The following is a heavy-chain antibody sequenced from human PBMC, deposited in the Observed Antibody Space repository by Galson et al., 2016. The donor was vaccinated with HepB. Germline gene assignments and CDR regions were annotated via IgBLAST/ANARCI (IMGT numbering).Heavy chain of an antibody. CDR1: GFTFNTYA. CDR2: ISAGGGST. V-gene: IGHV3-23*01. J-gene: IGHJ5*02. Sequence: SLRLSCAASGFTFNTYAMNWVRQAPGKGLEWVSGISAGGGSTHYADSVKGRFTISSDNSQNTLSRQMNSLRVEDPAVYHCAKEQGQWLAAALSWIDPWGQGTLVTVSS. D-gene: IGHD6-19*01. CDR3: AKEQGQWLAAALSWIDP.